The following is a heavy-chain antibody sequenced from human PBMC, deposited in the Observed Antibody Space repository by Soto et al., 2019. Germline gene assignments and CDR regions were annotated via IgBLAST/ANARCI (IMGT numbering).Heavy chain of an antibody. CDR2: ITGSGGTI. CDR3: ARERDEYGPSPRHTLTDF. J-gene: IGHJ4*02. Sequence: GGSLRLSCAASGFTFSSYSMNWVRQAPGKGLEWVSYITGSGGTIYYRDSVKGRFTISRDNAESSLYLQMNSLRAEDTAVYYCARERDEYGPSPRHTLTDFWRQATLVTVSS. D-gene: IGHD4-17*01. CDR1: GFTFSSYS. V-gene: IGHV3-48*01.